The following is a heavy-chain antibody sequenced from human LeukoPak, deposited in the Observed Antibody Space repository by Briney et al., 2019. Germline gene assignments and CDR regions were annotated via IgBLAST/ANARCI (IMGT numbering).Heavy chain of an antibody. CDR1: GFTFNSYN. D-gene: IGHD3-22*01. CDR2: ITSTSSYT. CDR3: ASSRYDSSGYYGIIAY. J-gene: IGHJ4*02. V-gene: IGHV3-21*01. Sequence: GGSLRLSCAASGFTFNSYNMNWVRQAPGKGLEWVSSITSTSSYTFYADSVKGRFTIPRDNAKNSLYLQMNSLRAEDTAVYYCASSRYDSSGYYGIIAYWGQGTLVTVSS.